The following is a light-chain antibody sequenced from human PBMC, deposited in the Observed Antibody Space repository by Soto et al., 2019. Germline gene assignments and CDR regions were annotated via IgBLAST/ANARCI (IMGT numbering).Light chain of an antibody. CDR3: CSYAGSAYV. CDR2: EGS. J-gene: IGLJ1*01. Sequence: QSAQTQPTTVSGANGQSIAISCTGTSSDVGSYNLVSWYQQHPGKAPKLMIYEGSKRPSGVSNRFSGSKSGNTASLTISGLQAEDEADYYCCSYAGSAYVFGTGNKVT. CDR1: SSDVGSYNL. V-gene: IGLV2-23*01.